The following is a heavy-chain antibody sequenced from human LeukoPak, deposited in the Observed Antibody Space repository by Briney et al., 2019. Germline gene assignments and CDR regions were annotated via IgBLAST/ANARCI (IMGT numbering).Heavy chain of an antibody. Sequence: GGSLRLSCAASGFTFTTYWMHWVRQAPGKGLVWVSHINSDGSITSYADSVKGRFTISRGNAKNTLYLQMNSLRAEDTAVYYCARDAVDTANAVWGQGTTVTVSS. D-gene: IGHD5-18*01. J-gene: IGHJ6*02. CDR3: ARDAVDTANAV. CDR1: GFTFTTYW. V-gene: IGHV3-74*01. CDR2: INSDGSIT.